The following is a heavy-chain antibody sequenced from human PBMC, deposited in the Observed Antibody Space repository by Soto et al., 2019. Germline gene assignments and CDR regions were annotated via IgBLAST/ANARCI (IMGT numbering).Heavy chain of an antibody. CDR1: GGSINSGRYS. Sequence: QLQLQESGSGLVKPSQTLSLTCTVSGGSINSGRYSWTWIRQPPGEGLEWIGHIYHTGTTYYNPYLTSRVTMSGDTSTNQFPLKLSSVTAADTAMYYCARGINYYDSSGDSWFAPWGQGTLVTVSS. J-gene: IGHJ5*02. CDR2: IYHTGTT. CDR3: ARGINYYDSSGDSWFAP. V-gene: IGHV4-30-2*01. D-gene: IGHD3-22*01.